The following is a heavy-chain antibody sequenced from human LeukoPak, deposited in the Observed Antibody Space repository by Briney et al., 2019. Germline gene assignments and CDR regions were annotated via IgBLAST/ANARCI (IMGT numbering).Heavy chain of an antibody. CDR2: ISYIGST. CDR3: ARDLVTVTKGFDI. D-gene: IGHD4-17*01. CDR1: ADSFSSHY. J-gene: IGHJ3*02. Sequence: SETLSLTCAVSADSFSSHYWTWIRQPPGKGLEWIGYISYIGSTNYNPPLKSRVTISIDTSKNQFSLKLRSVTAADTAVYYCARDLVTVTKGFDIWGQGTMVSVSS. V-gene: IGHV4-59*11.